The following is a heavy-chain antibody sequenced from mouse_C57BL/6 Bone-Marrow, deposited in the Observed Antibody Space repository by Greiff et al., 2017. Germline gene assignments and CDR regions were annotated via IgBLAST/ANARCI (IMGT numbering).Heavy chain of an antibody. CDR2: ISYDGSN. V-gene: IGHV3-6*01. J-gene: IGHJ1*03. CDR3: ARGLITTVVRYFDV. CDR1: GYSITSGYY. Sequence: DVKLQESGPGLVKPSQSLSLTCSVTGYSITSGYYWNWIRQFPGNKLEWMGYISYDGSNNYNPSLKNRISITRDTSKNQFFLKLNSVTTEDTATYYCARGLITTVVRYFDVWGTGTTVTVSS. D-gene: IGHD1-1*01.